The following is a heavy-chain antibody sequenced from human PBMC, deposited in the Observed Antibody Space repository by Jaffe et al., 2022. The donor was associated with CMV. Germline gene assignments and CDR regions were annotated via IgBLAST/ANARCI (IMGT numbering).Heavy chain of an antibody. V-gene: IGHV3-23*01. CDR1: GFTFSSYA. Sequence: EVQLLESGGGLVQPGGSLRLSCAASGFTFSSYAMSWVRQAPGKGLEWVSAISGSGGSTYYADSVKGRFTISRDNSKNTLYLQMNSLRAEDTAVYYCAKDGTRGLRFLEWLGYFDYWGQGTLVTVSS. CDR3: AKDGTRGLRFLEWLGYFDY. J-gene: IGHJ4*02. CDR2: ISGSGGST. D-gene: IGHD3-3*01.